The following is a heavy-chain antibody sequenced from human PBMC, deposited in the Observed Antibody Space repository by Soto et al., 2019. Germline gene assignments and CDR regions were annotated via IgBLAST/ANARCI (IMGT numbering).Heavy chain of an antibody. CDR1: GGSIRTGGYS. V-gene: IGHV4-30-2*01. J-gene: IGHJ4*02. D-gene: IGHD4-17*01. CDR2: TYHSGNP. Sequence: QLQLQESGSGLVKPSQTLSLTCTVSGGSIRTGGYSWSWIRQPPGKGLEWIGNTYHSGNPYYNPSPKSRGTISVDGSKNQVSLKVSSVTAADTAVYYCAREDYGDYGGYFDYWGQGSLVTVSS. CDR3: AREDYGDYGGYFDY.